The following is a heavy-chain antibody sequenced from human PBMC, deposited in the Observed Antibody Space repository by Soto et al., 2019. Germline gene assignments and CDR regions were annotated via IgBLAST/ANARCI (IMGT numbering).Heavy chain of an antibody. D-gene: IGHD1-1*01. V-gene: IGHV3-23*01. Sequence: GGSLRLSCAASGFTFSSYAMSWVRQAPGKGLEWVSVISGSGDSTYYADSVKGRFTISRDNSKNTLYLQMDSLRAEDTAVYYCAKRATGTYFDYWGQGTLVTVSS. CDR3: AKRATGTYFDY. CDR2: ISGSGDST. CDR1: GFTFSSYA. J-gene: IGHJ4*02.